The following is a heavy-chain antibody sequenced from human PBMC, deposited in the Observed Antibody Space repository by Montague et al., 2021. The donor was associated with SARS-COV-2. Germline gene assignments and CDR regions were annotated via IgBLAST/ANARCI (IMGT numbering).Heavy chain of an antibody. CDR3: ARCSWHIVVVTAIRDAYYGMDV. Sequence: SETLSLTCAVYGGSFSGYYWSWIRKPPGKGLEWIGAMNHSGSTNYNPSLKSRVTISVDTSKNQFSLKLSSVTAADTAVYYCARCSWHIVVVTAIRDAYYGMDVWGQGTTVTVSS. J-gene: IGHJ6*02. CDR2: MNHSGST. V-gene: IGHV4-34*01. CDR1: GGSFSGYY. D-gene: IGHD2-21*02.